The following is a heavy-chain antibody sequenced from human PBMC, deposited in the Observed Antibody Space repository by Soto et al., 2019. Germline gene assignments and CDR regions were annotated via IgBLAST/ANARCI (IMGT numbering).Heavy chain of an antibody. D-gene: IGHD2-15*01. J-gene: IGHJ4*02. Sequence: GGSLRLSCAASGFTVTNSAMNWVRQVPGKGLEWVSSISGSGAIPHYADSVKGRFSIFRDESNNTLYLQMNSLRAEDTAVYFCGAGRTPYYFDYWGQGALVTVSS. CDR3: GAGRTPYYFDY. V-gene: IGHV3-23*01. CDR2: ISGSGAIP. CDR1: GFTVTNSA.